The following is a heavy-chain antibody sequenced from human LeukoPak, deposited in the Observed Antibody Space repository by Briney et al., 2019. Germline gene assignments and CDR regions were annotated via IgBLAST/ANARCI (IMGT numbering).Heavy chain of an antibody. J-gene: IGHJ5*02. CDR3: ARQNRQQLPPDWFDP. Sequence: SETLSLTCTVSGGSISSSSSYWGWIRQPPGKGLEWIGSIYYSGNTYYNPSLKSRVTISLDKSKNQFSLKLRSVTAADTAVYYCARQNRQQLPPDWFDPWGQGTLVTVSS. CDR2: IYYSGNT. V-gene: IGHV4-39*01. D-gene: IGHD6-13*01. CDR1: GGSISSSSSY.